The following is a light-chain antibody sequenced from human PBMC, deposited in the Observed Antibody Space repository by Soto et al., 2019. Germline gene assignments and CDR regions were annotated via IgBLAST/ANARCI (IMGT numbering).Light chain of an antibody. Sequence: EIVLTQSPGTLSLSPGERATLSVRASQSVTSSYLAWYQQKPGQAPRLLIYGVSSRATGIPDRFSGSGAGTDFTLTISRLEPEDFAVYYCQQYGDSPLTFGGGTKVDIK. V-gene: IGKV3-20*01. CDR1: QSVTSSY. CDR3: QQYGDSPLT. CDR2: GVS. J-gene: IGKJ4*01.